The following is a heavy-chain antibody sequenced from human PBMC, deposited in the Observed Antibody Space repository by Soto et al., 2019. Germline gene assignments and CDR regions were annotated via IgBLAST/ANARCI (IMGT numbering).Heavy chain of an antibody. CDR3: AKTGPVTARTRFDY. V-gene: IGHV3-23*01. D-gene: IGHD2-21*02. CDR2: ITGNRGAT. J-gene: IGHJ4*02. Sequence: EVQLSESGGGLVQPGGSLRLSCVGSGFTFGPYTMDWVRQAPGMGLECVSVITGNRGATYYSDSVKGRFSISRDNSRNTLYLQMNDLRAGDTGVYYCAKTGPVTARTRFDYWGQGALVTVSS. CDR1: GFTFGPYT.